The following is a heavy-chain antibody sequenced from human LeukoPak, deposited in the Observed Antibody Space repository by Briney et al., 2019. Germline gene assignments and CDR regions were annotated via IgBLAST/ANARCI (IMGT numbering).Heavy chain of an antibody. CDR2: IYIDSST. CDR3: AKNTWKSSDSGRGRMDV. CDR1: GFIVSSKY. V-gene: IGHV3-53*01. J-gene: IGHJ6*02. D-gene: IGHD3-10*01. Sequence: GGSLRLSCAASGFIVSSKYMTWVRQAPGKGLEWLSVIYIDSSTYYGDSVKGRFTISRDNTKNSLYLQMNGLRAEDTAVYYCAKNTWKSSDSGRGRMDVWGQGTTVTVSS.